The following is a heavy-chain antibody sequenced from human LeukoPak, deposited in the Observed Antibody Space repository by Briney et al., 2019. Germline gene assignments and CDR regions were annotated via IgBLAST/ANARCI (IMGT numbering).Heavy chain of an antibody. Sequence: GGSLRLSCAASGFTFDDYGMSWVRHAPGKGLEWVSGINWNGGSTGYADSVKGRFTISRDNAKNSLYLQMNSLRAEDTAVYYCARDSILYYYDSSGYYYFDYWGQGTLVTVSS. CDR1: GFTFDDYG. D-gene: IGHD3-22*01. J-gene: IGHJ4*02. CDR3: ARDSILYYYDSSGYYYFDY. V-gene: IGHV3-20*04. CDR2: INWNGGST.